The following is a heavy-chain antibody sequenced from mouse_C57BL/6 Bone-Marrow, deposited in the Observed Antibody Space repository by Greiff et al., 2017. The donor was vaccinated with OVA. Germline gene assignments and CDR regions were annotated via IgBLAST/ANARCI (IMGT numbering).Heavy chain of an antibody. CDR3: ARLIYVFDY. CDR1: GFTFSSYG. CDR2: ISSGGSYT. D-gene: IGHD1-1*01. V-gene: IGHV5-6*01. Sequence: EVQVVESGGDLVKPGGSLKLSCAASGFTFSSYGMSWVRQTPDKRLEWVATISSGGSYTYYPDSVKGRFTISRDNAKNTRYLQMSSLKSEDTAMYYCARLIYVFDYWGQGTTLTVSS. J-gene: IGHJ2*01.